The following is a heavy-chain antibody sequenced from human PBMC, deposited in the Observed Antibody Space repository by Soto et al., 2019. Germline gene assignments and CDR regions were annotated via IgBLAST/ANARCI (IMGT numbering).Heavy chain of an antibody. CDR1: GVSVSSGSYY. CDR3: ARAQIGYSYGYCPFDY. V-gene: IGHV4-61*01. CDR2: IYYSGST. Sequence: QVQLQESGPGLVKPSETLSLTCTVSGVSVSSGSYYWSWLRQPPGQGLDWIGYIYYSGSTNYNPSLKSRVTISVDTSKNQVSLKLSAVTAADTAVYYCARAQIGYSYGYCPFDYWGQGTLVTVSS. J-gene: IGHJ4*02. D-gene: IGHD5-18*01.